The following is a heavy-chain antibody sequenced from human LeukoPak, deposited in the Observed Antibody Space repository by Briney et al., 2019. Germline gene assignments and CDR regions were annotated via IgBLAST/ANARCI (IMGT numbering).Heavy chain of an antibody. D-gene: IGHD3-10*01. J-gene: IGHJ4*02. CDR3: AKDLPVMVRGTILYFDY. V-gene: IGHV3-23*01. CDR1: GFTFRSYA. CDR2: ITGSGGTT. Sequence: PGGSLRLSCAASGFTFRSYAMGRVRQAPGKGPEWVSAITGSGGTTFCADSVKGRFTISRDNSKNTLYLRMNSLRVEDTAVYYCAKDLPVMVRGTILYFDYWGQGTLVTVSS.